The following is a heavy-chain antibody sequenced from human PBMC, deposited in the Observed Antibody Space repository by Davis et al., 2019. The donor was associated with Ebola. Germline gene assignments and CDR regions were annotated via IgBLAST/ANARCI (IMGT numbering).Heavy chain of an antibody. J-gene: IGHJ6*03. CDR3: ARGHSSSWYHYYYYMDV. CDR1: GFTFSSYA. V-gene: IGHV3-30-3*01. D-gene: IGHD6-13*01. Sequence: GESLKISCAASGFTFSSYAMHWARQAPGKGLEWVAVISYDGSNKYYADSVKGRFTISRDNSKNTLYLQMNSLRAEDTAVYYCARGHSSSWYHYYYYMDVWGKGTTVTVSS. CDR2: ISYDGSNK.